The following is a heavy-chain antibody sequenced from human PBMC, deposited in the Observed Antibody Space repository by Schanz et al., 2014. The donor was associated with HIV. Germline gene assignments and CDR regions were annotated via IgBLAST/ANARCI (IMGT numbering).Heavy chain of an antibody. CDR3: RAWLLGDRMDV. Sequence: QAQLVQSGAEVKKPGASVKVSCKASGYSFTSNFIHWVRQAPGQGLEWMGWMNPNSGNTGYAQKFQGRVTMTRKTSISTAYMELSSLRSEDTAVYYCRAWLLGDRMDVWGQGTTVAVSS. D-gene: IGHD3-22*01. CDR1: GYSFTSNF. V-gene: IGHV1-8*01. J-gene: IGHJ6*02. CDR2: MNPNSGNT.